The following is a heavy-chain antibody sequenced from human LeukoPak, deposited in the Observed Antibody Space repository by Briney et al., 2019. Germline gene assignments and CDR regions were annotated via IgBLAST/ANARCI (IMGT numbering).Heavy chain of an antibody. D-gene: IGHD1-26*01. V-gene: IGHV1-3*01. J-gene: IGHJ4*02. CDR1: GYTFTSYA. CDR2: INADNGNT. CDR3: AREAPGGSYGY. Sequence: ASVKVSCKASGYTFTSYAMHWVRQAPGQRLEWMGWINADNGNTKYSQKFQGRVTITRDTSASTAYMELSSLRSEDTAVYYCAREAPGGSYGYWGQGTLVTVSS.